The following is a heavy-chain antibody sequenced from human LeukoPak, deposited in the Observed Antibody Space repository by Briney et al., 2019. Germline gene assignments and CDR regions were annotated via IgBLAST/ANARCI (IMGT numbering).Heavy chain of an antibody. Sequence: SETLSLTCTVSGGSISSSSHYWGWIRQPPGKGLEWIGSIYYSGSTSYNPSLKSRVTISVDTSKNQFYLKLSSVTAADTAVYYCARHESIVVVVAARGFDYWGQGTLVTVSS. CDR2: IYYSGST. J-gene: IGHJ4*02. CDR1: GGSISSSSHY. V-gene: IGHV4-39*01. D-gene: IGHD2-15*01. CDR3: ARHESIVVVVAARGFDY.